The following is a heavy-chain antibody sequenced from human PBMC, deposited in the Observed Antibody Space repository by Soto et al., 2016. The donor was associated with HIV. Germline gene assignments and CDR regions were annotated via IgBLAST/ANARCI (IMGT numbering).Heavy chain of an antibody. J-gene: IGHJ6*03. CDR3: ARGRFSGSYRTSDFYYHYMDV. V-gene: IGHV1-69*12. CDR2: VIPIFGAP. CDR1: GGTFSTDA. Sequence: QFHLVQSGVEVKKPGSSVKVSCKASGGTFSTDAVSWVRQAPGQGLEWMGGVIPIFGAPNYAQKFQGRVTMTAEESTSTAYMELSSLRSEDTAVYYCARGRFSGSYRTSDFYYHYMDVWGKGTTVTVS. D-gene: IGHD3-16*02.